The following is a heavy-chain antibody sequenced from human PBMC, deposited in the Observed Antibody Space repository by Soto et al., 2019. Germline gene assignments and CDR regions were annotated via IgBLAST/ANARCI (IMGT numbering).Heavy chain of an antibody. J-gene: IGHJ4*02. Sequence: NLSETLSLTCTVSGGSIMHYHWSWIRQPPGKGLEWIGYVYYSGSTNYNPSFRSRASLSVDMSKNQFSLKLTSVTAADTALYFCARDSSSWPYYFDSWGQGALVTVSS. D-gene: IGHD6-13*01. CDR2: VYYSGST. V-gene: IGHV4-59*01. CDR3: ARDSSSWPYYFDS. CDR1: GGSIMHYH.